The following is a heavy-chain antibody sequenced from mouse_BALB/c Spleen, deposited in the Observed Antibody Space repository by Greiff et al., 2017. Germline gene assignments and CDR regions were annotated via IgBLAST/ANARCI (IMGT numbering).Heavy chain of an antibody. Sequence: EVKLQESGPGLVKPSQSLSLTCSVTGYSITSGYYWNWIRQFPGNKLEWMGYISYDGSNNYNPSLKNRISITRDTSKNQFFLKLNSVTTEDTATYYCAREDYGSPAMDYWGQGTSVTVSS. CDR3: AREDYGSPAMDY. V-gene: IGHV3-6*02. CDR2: ISYDGSN. D-gene: IGHD1-1*01. J-gene: IGHJ4*01. CDR1: GYSITSGYY.